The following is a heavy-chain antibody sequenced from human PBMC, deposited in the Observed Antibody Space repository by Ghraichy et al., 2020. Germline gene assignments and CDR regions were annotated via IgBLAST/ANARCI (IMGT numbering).Heavy chain of an antibody. V-gene: IGHV1-69*13. CDR2: IIPIFGTA. J-gene: IGHJ4*02. CDR1: GGTFSSYA. CDR3: ARDRLTMVRGVMTPGVY. D-gene: IGHD3-10*01. Sequence: SVKVSCKASGGTFSSYAISWVRQAPGQGLEWMGGIIPIFGTANYAQKFQGRVTITADESTSTAYMELSSLRSEDTAVYYCARDRLTMVRGVMTPGVYWGQGTLVTVSS.